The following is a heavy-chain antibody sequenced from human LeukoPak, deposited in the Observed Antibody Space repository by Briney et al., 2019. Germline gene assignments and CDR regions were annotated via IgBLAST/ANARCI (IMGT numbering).Heavy chain of an antibody. V-gene: IGHV3-7*01. Sequence: PGGSLRLSCAASGFNLSSYWMSWVRQAPGKGLEWVANIKQDGSEKYYVDSVKGRFTISRDNAKNSLYLQMNSLRAEDTAVYYCASGGPDAFDIWGQGTMVTVSS. CDR1: GFNLSSYW. CDR3: ASGGPDAFDI. CDR2: IKQDGSEK. D-gene: IGHD3-16*01. J-gene: IGHJ3*02.